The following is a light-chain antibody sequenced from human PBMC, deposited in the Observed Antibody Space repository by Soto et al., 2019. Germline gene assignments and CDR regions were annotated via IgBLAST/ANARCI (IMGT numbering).Light chain of an antibody. Sequence: EIVLMQSPGTLSLSPGERATLSCRASQSVSSYLAWYQQKPGQAPRLLIHDASNRATGIPARLSGSGSGTDFTLTISRLEPEDFAVYYCQQYGTSGTFGQGTKVDIK. J-gene: IGKJ1*01. CDR1: QSVSSY. V-gene: IGKV3-20*01. CDR2: DAS. CDR3: QQYGTSGT.